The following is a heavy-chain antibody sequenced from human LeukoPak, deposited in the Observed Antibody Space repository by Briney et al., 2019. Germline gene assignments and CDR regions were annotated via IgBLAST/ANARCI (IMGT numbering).Heavy chain of an antibody. D-gene: IGHD6-13*01. V-gene: IGHV4-34*01. Sequence: PSETLSLTCAVYGGPFSGYYWSWIRQPPGKGLEWIGEINHSGSTNYNPSLKSRVTISVDTSKNQFSLKLSSVTAADTAVYYCARRIAAAGTSHWGQGTLVTVSS. CDR3: ARRIAAAGTSH. CDR2: INHSGST. J-gene: IGHJ4*02. CDR1: GGPFSGYY.